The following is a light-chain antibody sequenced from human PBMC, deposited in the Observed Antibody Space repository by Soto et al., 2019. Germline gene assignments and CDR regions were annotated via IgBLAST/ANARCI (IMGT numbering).Light chain of an antibody. V-gene: IGKV3-15*01. CDR2: DAS. J-gene: IGKJ2*01. CDR1: QSVRNN. CDR3: QQCNSWPYT. Sequence: EIVMTQSPPTLSVSPGERVTLSCRASQSVRNNFAWYQQKPGQAPRLLIYDASTRATGIPARFSGSGSGTESTLTITSLQSEDFAVYYCQQCNSWPYTFGQGTKLEI.